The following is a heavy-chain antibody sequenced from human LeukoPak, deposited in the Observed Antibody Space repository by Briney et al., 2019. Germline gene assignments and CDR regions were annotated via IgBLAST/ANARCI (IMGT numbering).Heavy chain of an antibody. CDR1: GGSICSSSYY. D-gene: IGHD3-10*02. J-gene: IGHJ4*02. V-gene: IGHV4-39*06. CDR2: IYYSGNA. Sequence: SETLSLTCTVSGGSICSSSYYWGWIRERPGKGLEWIGSIYYSGNANYNPSLQSRVPISIDTSKNHFPQPLTTDTAVDTAVYHCATYYVGIGGRGHRGPGTLVTVSS. CDR3: ATYYVGIGGRGH.